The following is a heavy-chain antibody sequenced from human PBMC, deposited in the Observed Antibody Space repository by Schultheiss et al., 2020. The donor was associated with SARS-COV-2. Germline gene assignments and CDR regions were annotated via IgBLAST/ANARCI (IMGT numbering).Heavy chain of an antibody. D-gene: IGHD1-1*01. CDR2: ISAYNGNT. CDR1: GYTFTSYG. J-gene: IGHJ6*02. CDR3: ARDDKQLYYYYGMDV. V-gene: IGHV1-18*04. Sequence: ASMKVSCKASGYTFTSYGISWVRQAPGQGLEWMGWISAYNGNTNYAQKLQGRVTMTTDTSTSTAYMELRSLRSDDTAVYYCARDDKQLYYYYGMDVWGQGTTVTVSS.